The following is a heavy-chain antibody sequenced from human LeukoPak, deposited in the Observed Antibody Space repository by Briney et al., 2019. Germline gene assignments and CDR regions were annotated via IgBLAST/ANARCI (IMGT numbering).Heavy chain of an antibody. V-gene: IGHV4-59*01. CDR3: AREGRGRAMTNSDY. CDR2: IYYSGST. J-gene: IGHJ4*02. CDR1: GGSISSYY. Sequence: ETLSLTCTVSGGSISSYYWSWIRQPPGKGLEWIGYIYYSGSTNYNPSLKSRVTISVDTSKNQFSLKLSSVTAADTAAYYCAREGRGRAMTNSDYWGQGTLVTVSS. D-gene: IGHD2-2*01.